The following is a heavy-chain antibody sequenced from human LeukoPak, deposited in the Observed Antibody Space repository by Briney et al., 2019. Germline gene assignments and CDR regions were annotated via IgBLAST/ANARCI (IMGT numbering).Heavy chain of an antibody. V-gene: IGHV3-23*01. D-gene: IGHD6-13*01. J-gene: IGHJ4*02. CDR1: GFTFSSYA. CDR3: ANGLVAAGLAFGY. Sequence: TGGSLRLSCAASGFTFSSYAMSWVRQAPGKGLEWVSAISGSGGSSYYADSVKGRFTISRDNSKNTLFLQINSLRAEDTAVYYCANGLVAAGLAFGYWGQGTLVTVSS. CDR2: ISGSGGSS.